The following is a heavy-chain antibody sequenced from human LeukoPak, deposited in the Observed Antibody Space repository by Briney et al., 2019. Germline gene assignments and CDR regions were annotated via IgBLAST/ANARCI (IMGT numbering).Heavy chain of an antibody. CDR2: ISSSGSTI. CDR3: ARDGRDGYNKPFDY. J-gene: IGHJ4*02. V-gene: IGHV3-48*03. D-gene: IGHD5-24*01. CDR1: GFTFSSYE. Sequence: GGSLRLSCAAPGFTFSSYEMNWVRQAPGKGLEWVSYISSSGSTIYYADSVKGRFTISRDNAKNSLYLQMNSLRAEDTAVYYCARDGRDGYNKPFDYWGQGTLVTVSS.